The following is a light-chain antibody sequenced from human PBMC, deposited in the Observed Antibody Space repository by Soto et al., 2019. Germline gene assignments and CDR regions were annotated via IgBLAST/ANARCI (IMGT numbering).Light chain of an antibody. CDR1: QGINTF. V-gene: IGKV1-9*01. CDR3: QQAKSFPVS. J-gene: IGKJ5*01. Sequence: IQLTQSPSSLSSSVGDIVTISCRASQGINTFLAWYQQKPGKAPKLLIYAASTLQSGVPSRFSGSGSGTDFTLTINNLQPEDFAAYYCQQAKSFPVSFGQGTRLEIK. CDR2: AAS.